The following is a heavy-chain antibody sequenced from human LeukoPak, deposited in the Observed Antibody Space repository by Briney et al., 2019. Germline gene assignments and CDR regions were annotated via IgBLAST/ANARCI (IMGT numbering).Heavy chain of an antibody. CDR1: GLTFSDAW. CDR2: IKSKTNDGTT. Sequence: GGSLRLSCVVSGLTFSDAWMNWVRQAPGKGLEWVGRIKSKTNDGTTEYAAPVKGRFAISRDDSRNMLYLQMNSLKTEDTAVYYCATGGIVVVPTAPWAGFDYWGQGTLVTVSS. CDR3: ATGGIVVVPTAPWAGFDY. J-gene: IGHJ4*02. V-gene: IGHV3-15*01. D-gene: IGHD2-2*01.